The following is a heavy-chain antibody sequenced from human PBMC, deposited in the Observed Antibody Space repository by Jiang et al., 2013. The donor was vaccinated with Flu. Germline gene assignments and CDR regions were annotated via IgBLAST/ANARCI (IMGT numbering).Heavy chain of an antibody. V-gene: IGHV3-74*01. CDR3: AAMGEVVQGMDWLDP. Sequence: GGSLRLSCAASRFTFSSYWMHWVRQAPGRGLVWVSRINSDGSTTSYADFVKGRFTISRDNAKSTLYLQMNSLRAEDTAVYFCAAMGEVVQGMDWLDPWGQGTLVTVSS. D-gene: IGHD3-16*01. CDR2: INSDGSTT. J-gene: IGHJ5*02. CDR1: RFTFSSYW.